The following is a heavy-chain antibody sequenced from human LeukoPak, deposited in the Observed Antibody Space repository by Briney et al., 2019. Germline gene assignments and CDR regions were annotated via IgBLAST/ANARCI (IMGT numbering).Heavy chain of an antibody. CDR3: ARDSFMTTVTPSSMDV. CDR2: INPSGGST. D-gene: IGHD4-17*01. J-gene: IGHJ6*02. Sequence: ASVKVSCKVSGYTLTELSMHWVRQAPGQGLEWMGIINPSGGSTRYTQKFQGRVTMTRDTSTSTVYMELSSLRSEDTAVYYCARDSFMTTVTPSSMDVWGQGTTVTVSS. V-gene: IGHV1-46*01. CDR1: GYTLTELS.